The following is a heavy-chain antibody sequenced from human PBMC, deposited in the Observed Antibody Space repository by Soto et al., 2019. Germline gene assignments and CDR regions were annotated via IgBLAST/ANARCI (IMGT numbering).Heavy chain of an antibody. D-gene: IGHD6-19*01. V-gene: IGHV3-23*01. Sequence: EVQLLESGGGLVQPGGSLRLSCAASGFTFSNYAMSWVRQAPGKGLEWVSAMSGSGSSTYYADSVKGRFTISRDNSRNALYLQMNSLRAEDTAVYYCAKRSGGGWSGVTYFDYWGQGTLVTVSS. J-gene: IGHJ4*02. CDR2: MSGSGSST. CDR3: AKRSGGGWSGVTYFDY. CDR1: GFTFSNYA.